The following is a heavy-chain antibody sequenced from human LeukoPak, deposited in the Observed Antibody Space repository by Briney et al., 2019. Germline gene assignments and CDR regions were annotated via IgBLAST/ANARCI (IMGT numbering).Heavy chain of an antibody. CDR2: IYYSGST. Sequence: SETLSLTCTVSGGSISSGDYYWSWIRQPPGKGLEWIGYIYYSGSTYYNPSLKSRVTISVDTSKNQFSLKLSSVTAADTAVYYCAKTRKNRGYYDFWSGPYYYYYGMDVWGQGTTVTVSS. D-gene: IGHD3-3*01. J-gene: IGHJ6*02. CDR3: AKTRKNRGYYDFWSGPYYYYYGMDV. CDR1: GGSISSGDYY. V-gene: IGHV4-30-4*01.